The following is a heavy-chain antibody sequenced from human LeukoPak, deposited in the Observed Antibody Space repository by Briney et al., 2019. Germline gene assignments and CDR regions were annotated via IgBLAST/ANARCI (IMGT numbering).Heavy chain of an antibody. Sequence: SETLSLTCTVSGYSISSGYYWGWIRQPPGKGLEWIGSIYHSGSTYYNPSLKSRVTISVDTSKNQFSLKLSSVTAADTAVYYCARDLNDILTGYYKGNAFDIWGQGTMVTVSS. CDR3: ARDLNDILTGYYKGNAFDI. J-gene: IGHJ3*02. CDR2: IYHSGST. CDR1: GYSISSGYY. D-gene: IGHD3-9*01. V-gene: IGHV4-38-2*02.